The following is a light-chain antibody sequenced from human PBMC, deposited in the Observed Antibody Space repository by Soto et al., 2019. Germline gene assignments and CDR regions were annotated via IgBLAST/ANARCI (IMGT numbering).Light chain of an antibody. CDR3: QQLESYPIT. CDR1: QSIGIF. CDR2: DAS. Sequence: DIQMTQSPSTLSASVGDRVTITCRASQSIGIFLAWYQHQPGKAPKLLSYDASTLERGVPSRFRGSGSGTDFTLTISSLKPEDFETYYCQQLESYPITFGQGTRLDI. V-gene: IGKV1-5*01. J-gene: IGKJ5*01.